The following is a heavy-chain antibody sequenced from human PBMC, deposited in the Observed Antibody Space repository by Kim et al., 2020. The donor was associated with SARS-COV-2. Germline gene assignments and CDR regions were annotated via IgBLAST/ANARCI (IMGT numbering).Heavy chain of an antibody. CDR3: ARLRGGPIA. D-gene: IGHD3-10*01. CDR1: GGSLSGHY. V-gene: IGHV4-34*01. J-gene: IGHJ5*02. Sequence: SETLSLTCGVYGGSLSGHYWSWIRQPPGKGLEWIGEVDPSGSTDFNPSLIGRVAISPDTSKNQFSLNLNSVTAADTAVYFCARLRGGPIAWGQGTLVTVS. CDR2: VDPSGST.